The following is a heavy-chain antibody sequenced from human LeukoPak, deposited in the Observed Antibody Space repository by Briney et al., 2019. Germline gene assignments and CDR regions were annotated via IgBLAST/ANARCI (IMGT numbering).Heavy chain of an antibody. CDR3: ARDCSSSAFDI. V-gene: IGHV3-21*01. Sequence: GGSLRLSCAASGFTFNIYTMTWVRQAPGKGLEWVSSIGSSSRYIYYADSVKGRFTISRDNDKNSVYLQKNSLRAEDTAVYYCARDCSSSAFDIWGQGTMVTVSS. D-gene: IGHD2-15*01. CDR1: GFTFNIYT. CDR2: IGSSSRYI. J-gene: IGHJ3*02.